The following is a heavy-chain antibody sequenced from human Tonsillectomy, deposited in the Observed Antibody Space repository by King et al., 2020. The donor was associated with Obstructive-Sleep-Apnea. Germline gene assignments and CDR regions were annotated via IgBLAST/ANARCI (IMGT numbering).Heavy chain of an antibody. D-gene: IGHD5-18*01. J-gene: IGHJ2*01. V-gene: IGHV4-59*01. CDR1: GASITTYY. Sequence: VQLQESGPGLVKPSETLSLTCTVSGASITTYYWSWIRQPPGKGLEWIGNISYSGSANYNPSLKSRVTMSVDTSKNHFSLSLSSVTAADTAVYYCAGDHGAMVAGYWYFDLWGRGTLVTVSS. CDR2: ISYSGSA. CDR3: AGDHGAMVAGYWYFDL.